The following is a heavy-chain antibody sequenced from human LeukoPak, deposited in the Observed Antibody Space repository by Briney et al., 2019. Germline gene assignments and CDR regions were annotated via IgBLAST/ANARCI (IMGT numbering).Heavy chain of an antibody. D-gene: IGHD5-18*01. J-gene: IGHJ4*02. Sequence: SETLSLTCTVSGYSISSGYYWGWIRQPPGKGLEWIGSIYHSGSTFYNSSLKSRVSISVDTSKNQFSLKLSSVTAADTAVYYCARDGGYSYFDYWGQGTLVTVSS. CDR2: IYHSGST. CDR3: ARDGGYSYFDY. V-gene: IGHV4-38-2*02. CDR1: GYSISSGYY.